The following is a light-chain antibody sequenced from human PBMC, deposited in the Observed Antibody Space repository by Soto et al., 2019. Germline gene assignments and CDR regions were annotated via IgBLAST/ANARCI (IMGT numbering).Light chain of an antibody. V-gene: IGLV1-40*01. Sequence: QSVLTQPPSVSGAPGQRVTISCTGSSSNIGAGYDVHWYQQRPGTVPKLLINGHTNGPSGVPERFSASKSGTSASLAITGLQAEDEGDYYCQSYDNTLSARYVFGTGTKVTVL. CDR2: GHT. CDR1: SSNIGAGYD. CDR3: QSYDNTLSARYV. J-gene: IGLJ1*01.